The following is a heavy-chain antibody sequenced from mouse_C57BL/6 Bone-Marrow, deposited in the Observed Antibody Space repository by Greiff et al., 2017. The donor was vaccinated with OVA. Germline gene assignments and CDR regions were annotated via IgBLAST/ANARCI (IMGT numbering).Heavy chain of an antibody. CDR3: ARQVTVVANYFDY. CDR1: GFTFSSYG. CDR2: ISSGGSYT. J-gene: IGHJ2*01. D-gene: IGHD1-1*01. V-gene: IGHV5-6*02. Sequence: EVMLVESGGDLVKPGGSLKLSCAASGFTFSSYGMSWVRQTPDKRLEWVATISSGGSYTYYPDSVKGRFTISRDNAKNTLYLQMSSLKSEDTAMYYCARQVTVVANYFDYWGQGTTLTVSS.